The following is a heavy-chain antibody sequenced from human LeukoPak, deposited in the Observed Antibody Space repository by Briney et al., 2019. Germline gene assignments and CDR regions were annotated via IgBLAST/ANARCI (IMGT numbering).Heavy chain of an antibody. CDR2: VYYSGST. D-gene: IGHD4-23*01. CDR3: ARDATGNYYFDY. CDR1: GGSIRSDF. V-gene: IGHV4-59*01. Sequence: SETLSLTCTDSGGSIRSDFWSWIRQPPGKGLEWIGYVYYSGSTNYSPSLNSRVTISIDTSKNKFSLKLTSVTAADTAVYYCARDATGNYYFDYWGQGTLVTVSS. J-gene: IGHJ4*02.